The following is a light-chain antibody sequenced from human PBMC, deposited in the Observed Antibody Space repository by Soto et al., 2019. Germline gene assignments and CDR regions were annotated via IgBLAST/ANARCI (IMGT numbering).Light chain of an antibody. CDR3: QQYNTYWT. CDR1: QSISSY. J-gene: IGKJ1*01. CDR2: DAS. V-gene: IGKV1-5*01. Sequence: DIQMTQSPSSLSGSVGDRVTISCRASQSISSYLNWYQQKPGKAPKLLICDASNLESGVPSRFSGSGSGTEFTLTISNLQPDDFATYYCQQYNTYWTFGQGTKVDIK.